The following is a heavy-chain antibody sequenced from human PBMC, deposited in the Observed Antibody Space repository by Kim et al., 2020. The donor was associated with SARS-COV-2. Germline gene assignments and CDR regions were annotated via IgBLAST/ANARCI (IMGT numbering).Heavy chain of an antibody. J-gene: IGHJ4*02. CDR3: AKDTMVRGLSDY. V-gene: IGHV3-23*01. Sequence: YYADSVKGRFTISRDNSKTMVYLQMNSLRVEDTAVYYCAKDTMVRGLSDYWGQGTLVTVSS. D-gene: IGHD3-10*01.